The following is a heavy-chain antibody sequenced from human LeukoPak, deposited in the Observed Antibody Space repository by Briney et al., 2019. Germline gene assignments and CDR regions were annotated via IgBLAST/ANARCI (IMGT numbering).Heavy chain of an antibody. CDR3: AKRIIEARDNGDSNWLDP. D-gene: IGHD4-17*01. Sequence: SETLSLTCTVSGDSITNSYWNWIRQPPGGGLEWTGRISYSGNTNYNPSLKSRVIISRDTSKNQFSLELTSVTAADTAVYYCAKRIIEARDNGDSNWLDPWGQGILVTVSS. V-gene: IGHV4-59*08. CDR2: ISYSGNT. J-gene: IGHJ5*01. CDR1: GDSITNSY.